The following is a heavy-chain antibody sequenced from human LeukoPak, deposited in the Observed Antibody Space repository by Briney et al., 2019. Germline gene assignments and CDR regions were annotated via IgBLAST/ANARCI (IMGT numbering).Heavy chain of an antibody. V-gene: IGHV1-69*05. D-gene: IGHD2-15*01. CDR1: GGTFCSYA. CDR3: ARGGYCSGGSCSGWFDP. J-gene: IGHJ5*02. CDR2: IIPIFGTA. Sequence: SVKVSCKASGGTFCSYAISWVRQAPGQGLEWMGGIIPIFGTANYAQKFQGRVTITTDESTSTAYMELSSLRSEDTAVYYCARGGYCSGGSCSGWFDPWGQGTLVTVYS.